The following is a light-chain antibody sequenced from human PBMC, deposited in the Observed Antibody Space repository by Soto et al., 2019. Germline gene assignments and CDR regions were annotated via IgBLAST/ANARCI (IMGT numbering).Light chain of an antibody. CDR3: QQYKSWPWT. CDR1: QSVSTY. Sequence: EILMTQSPATLSVSPGERVTLSCRASQSVSTYLAWYQQKPGQAPRLMINGASTRATDIPARFSGSGSGTEFSLTISSLQSEDVATYYCQQYKSWPWTFGQGTKVDIK. CDR2: GAS. V-gene: IGKV3-15*01. J-gene: IGKJ1*01.